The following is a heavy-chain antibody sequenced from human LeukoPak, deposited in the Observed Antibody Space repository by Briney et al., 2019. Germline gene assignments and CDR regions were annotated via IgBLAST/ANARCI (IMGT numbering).Heavy chain of an antibody. J-gene: IGHJ5*02. CDR3: ARRHRPKDWFDP. V-gene: IGHV4-39*01. Sequence: SETLSLTCTVSGGSISSSSYYWGWIRQPPGKGLEWIGSIYYSGSTYYNPSLKSRVTISVDTSKNQFSLKLSSVTAADTAVYYSARRHRPKDWFDPWGQGTLVTVSS. CDR1: GGSISSSSYY. D-gene: IGHD6-6*01. CDR2: IYYSGST.